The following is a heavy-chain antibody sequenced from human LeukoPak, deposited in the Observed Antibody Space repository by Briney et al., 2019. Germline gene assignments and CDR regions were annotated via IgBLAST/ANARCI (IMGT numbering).Heavy chain of an antibody. CDR1: GGSISSGSYY. CDR2: IYTSGST. V-gene: IGHV4-61*09. J-gene: IGHJ5*02. Sequence: PSETLSLTCTVSGGSISSGSYYWSWLRQPAGKGLEWIGHIYTSGSTNYNPSLKSRVTISVDTSKNPFSLKLASVTAADTAIYYCAKGAGGFSYYNWFDPWGQGTLVTVSS. CDR3: AKGAGGFSYYNWFDP. D-gene: IGHD5-18*01.